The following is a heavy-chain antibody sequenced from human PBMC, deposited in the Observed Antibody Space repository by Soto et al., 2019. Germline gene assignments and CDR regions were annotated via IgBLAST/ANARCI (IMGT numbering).Heavy chain of an antibody. V-gene: IGHV4-30-4*08. CDR3: ARVKIRKYYYDSSGYYYNPLKPAYFDS. CDR2: IYYSGDT. CDR1: GGSIISGDYY. J-gene: IGHJ4*02. Sequence: SETLSLTCTVSGGSIISGDYYWSWIRQPPGKGLEWIGYIYYSGDTSYNPSLKSRVTISIDTSKNQFSLKLSSVTAADTAVYYCARVKIRKYYYDSSGYYYNPLKPAYFDSWGQGTLVTV. D-gene: IGHD3-22*01.